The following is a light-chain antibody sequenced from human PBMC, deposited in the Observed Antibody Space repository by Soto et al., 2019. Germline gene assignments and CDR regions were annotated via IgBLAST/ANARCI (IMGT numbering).Light chain of an antibody. Sequence: EIVMTQSPATLSVSPGERATLSCRASQSISRNLAWYQQKPGQAPRILIYGASTRATGVPARFSGSGPGTEFTLTISSLQSEDFAVYYCQQYNKWLPLTFGGGTKVEIK. CDR2: GAS. CDR3: QQYNKWLPLT. V-gene: IGKV3-15*01. CDR1: QSISRN. J-gene: IGKJ4*01.